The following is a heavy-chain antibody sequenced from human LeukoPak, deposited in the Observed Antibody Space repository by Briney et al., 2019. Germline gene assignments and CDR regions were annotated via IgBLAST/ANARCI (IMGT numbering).Heavy chain of an antibody. Sequence: PSETLSLTCTVSGGSISSGSYYWSWIRQPAGKGLEWIGRIYTSGSTNYNPSLKSRVTISVDTSKNQFSLKLSSVTAADTAVYYCARVGDSSSRYDYWGQGTLVTVSS. CDR3: ARVGDSSSRYDY. V-gene: IGHV4-61*02. D-gene: IGHD6-6*01. J-gene: IGHJ4*02. CDR2: IYTSGST. CDR1: GGSISSGSYY.